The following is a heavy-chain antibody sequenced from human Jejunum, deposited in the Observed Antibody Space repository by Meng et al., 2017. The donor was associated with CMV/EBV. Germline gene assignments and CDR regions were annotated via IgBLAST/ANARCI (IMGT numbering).Heavy chain of an antibody. Sequence: GFTFSSYWMHWVRQAPGKGLVWISRINGDESSTSCADSVKGRFTISRDNAKNTLYLQMNSLRAEDTAVYYCAREGGGTIAPRDLDYWGQGTRVTVPQ. V-gene: IGHV3-74*01. CDR3: AREGGGTIAPRDLDY. D-gene: IGHD6-6*01. CDR2: INGDESST. J-gene: IGHJ4*02. CDR1: GFTFSSYW.